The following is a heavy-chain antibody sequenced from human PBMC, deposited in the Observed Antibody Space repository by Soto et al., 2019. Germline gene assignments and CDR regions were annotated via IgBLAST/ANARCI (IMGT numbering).Heavy chain of an antibody. CDR1: GGTFSSYA. V-gene: IGHV1-69*13. Sequence: SVKVSCKASGGTFSSYAISWVRQAPGQGLEWMGGIIPIFGTANYAQKFQGRVTITADESTSTAYMELSSLRSEDTAVYYCARDLDIEMATITGPYGMDVWGQGTTVTVSS. CDR3: ARDLDIEMATITGPYGMDV. CDR2: IIPIFGTA. D-gene: IGHD5-12*01. J-gene: IGHJ6*02.